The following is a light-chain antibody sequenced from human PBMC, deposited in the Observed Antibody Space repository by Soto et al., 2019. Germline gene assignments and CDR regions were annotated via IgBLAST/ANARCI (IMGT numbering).Light chain of an antibody. J-gene: IGLJ1*01. CDR3: CSYAGSPYV. CDR1: SSDVGGYDY. Sequence: QSVLTQPRSVSGSPGQSVAISCTGTSSDVGGYDYVSWFQQHPGKAPKLMIYDVSKRPSGVPDRFSGSKSGNTASLTISGLQAEDEADYCCSYAGSPYVFGTGTKLTVL. CDR2: DVS. V-gene: IGLV2-11*01.